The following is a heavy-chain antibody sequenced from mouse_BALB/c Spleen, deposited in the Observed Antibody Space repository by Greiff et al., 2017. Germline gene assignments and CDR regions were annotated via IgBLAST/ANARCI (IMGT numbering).Heavy chain of an antibody. CDR1: GFTFSSYT. Sequence: EVKVVESGGGLVKPGGSLKLSCAASGFTFSSYTMSWVRQTPEKRLEWVATISSGGGNTYYPDSVKGRFTISRDNAKNNLYLQMSSLRSEDTAMYYCARETYRYAMDYWGQGTSVTVSS. D-gene: IGHD2-14*01. J-gene: IGHJ4*01. V-gene: IGHV5-9*03. CDR2: ISSGGGNT. CDR3: ARETYRYAMDY.